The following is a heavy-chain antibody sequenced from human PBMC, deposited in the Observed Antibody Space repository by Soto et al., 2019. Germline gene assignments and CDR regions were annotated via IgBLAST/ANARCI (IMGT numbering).Heavy chain of an antibody. Sequence: ASVKVSCKASGGTFSSYAISWVRQAPGQGLEWMGGIIPIFGTANYAQKFQGRVTITADKSTSTAYMELSSLRSEDTAVYYCARVSQWYIVVVPAAIPYPYYYYGMDVWGQGTTVTVSS. CDR3: ARVSQWYIVVVPAAIPYPYYYYGMDV. CDR2: IIPIFGTA. D-gene: IGHD2-2*02. J-gene: IGHJ6*02. CDR1: GGTFSSYA. V-gene: IGHV1-69*06.